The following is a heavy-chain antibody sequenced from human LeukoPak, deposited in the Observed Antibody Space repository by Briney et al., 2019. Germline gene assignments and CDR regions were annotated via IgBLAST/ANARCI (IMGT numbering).Heavy chain of an antibody. V-gene: IGHV3-11*01. CDR1: GFTFSDYY. Sequence: GGSLRLSCAASGFTFSDYYMTWIRQAPGKGLEWVSYISSSGSTIYYADSVKGRFTISRDNAKNSLYLQMNSLRAEDTAVYYCAREGRYYGSGSPTRYFDYWGQGILVTVSS. CDR2: ISSSGSTI. CDR3: AREGRYYGSGSPTRYFDY. J-gene: IGHJ4*02. D-gene: IGHD3-10*01.